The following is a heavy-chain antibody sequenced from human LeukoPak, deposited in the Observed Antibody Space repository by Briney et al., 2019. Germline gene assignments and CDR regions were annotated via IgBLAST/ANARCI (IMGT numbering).Heavy chain of an antibody. CDR3: AKDIGSGAYSSSWYGPEYFQH. CDR2: ISGSDGST. J-gene: IGHJ1*01. Sequence: GGSLRLSCAASGFTFSSYAMSWVRQAPGKGLEWVSAISGSDGSTYYADSVKGRFTISRDNSKNTLYLQMNSLRAEDTAVYYCAKDIGSGAYSSSWYGPEYFQHWGQGTLVTVSS. D-gene: IGHD6-13*01. CDR1: GFTFSSYA. V-gene: IGHV3-23*01.